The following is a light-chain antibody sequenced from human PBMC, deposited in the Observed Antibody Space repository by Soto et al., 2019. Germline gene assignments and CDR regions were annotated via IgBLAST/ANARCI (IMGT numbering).Light chain of an antibody. CDR3: AAWDDSLSGLYV. CDR1: SSNIESNY. J-gene: IGLJ1*01. CDR2: RNN. Sequence: QSVLTQPPSASGTPGQRVTISCSGSSSNIESNYVYWYQQLPGTSLKLLIYRNNQRPSGVPDRFSGSKSGTSASLAISGLRSEDEADYYCAAWDDSLSGLYVFGTGTKVTVL. V-gene: IGLV1-47*01.